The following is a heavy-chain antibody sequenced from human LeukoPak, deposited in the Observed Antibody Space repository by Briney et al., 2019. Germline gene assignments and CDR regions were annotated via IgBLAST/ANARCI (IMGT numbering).Heavy chain of an antibody. J-gene: IGHJ4*02. CDR3: AKATSDSSGYYYSIYFDY. D-gene: IGHD3-22*01. CDR2: ISGSGGST. V-gene: IGHV3-23*01. CDR1: GFTFSSYA. Sequence: GGSLRLSCAASGFTFSSYAMSWVRQAPGKGLEWVSAISGSGGSTYYADSVKGRFTISRDNSKNTPYLQMNSLRAEDTAVYYCAKATSDSSGYYYSIYFDYWGQGTLVTVSS.